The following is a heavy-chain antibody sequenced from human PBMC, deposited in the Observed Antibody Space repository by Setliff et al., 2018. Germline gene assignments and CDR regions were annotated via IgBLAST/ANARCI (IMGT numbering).Heavy chain of an antibody. CDR3: AKEGGISGSYSYYFDY. CDR1: GFSFSNAW. J-gene: IGHJ4*02. Sequence: PGGSLRLSCAASGFSFSNAWLSWVRQAPGKGLEWVGHIRSLNHGGTADYAAPVKGRFTISRDNAKNSLYLQMNSLRVEDTAFYYCAKEGGISGSYSYYFDYWGQGTLVTVSS. V-gene: IGHV3-15*05. CDR2: IRSLNHGGTA. D-gene: IGHD1-26*01.